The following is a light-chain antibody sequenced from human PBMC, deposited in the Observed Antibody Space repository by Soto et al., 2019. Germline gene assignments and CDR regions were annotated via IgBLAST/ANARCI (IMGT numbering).Light chain of an antibody. J-gene: IGKJ1*01. V-gene: IGKV3-20*01. CDR1: QSITSSF. Sequence: EIVLTQSPVILSLSPGERASLSCGASQSITSSFLAWYQQKPGQAPRLLIYGASSRATGIPDRFSGTGSETEFTLTISSLQPDDFATYYCQHYNSYSEAFGQGTKVDIK. CDR2: GAS. CDR3: QHYNSYSEA.